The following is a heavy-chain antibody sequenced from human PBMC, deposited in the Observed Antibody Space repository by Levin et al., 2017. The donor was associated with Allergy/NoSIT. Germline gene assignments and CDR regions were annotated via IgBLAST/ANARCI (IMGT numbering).Heavy chain of an antibody. J-gene: IGHJ6*02. CDR3: AKDAWQQLVPGGYYYYYGMDV. D-gene: IGHD6-13*01. CDR1: GFTFSSYA. CDR2: ISGSGGST. V-gene: IGHV3-23*01. Sequence: GGSLRLSCAASGFTFSSYAMSWVRQAPGKGLEWVSAISGSGGSTYYADSVKGRFTISRDNSKNTLYLQMNSLRAEDTAVYYCAKDAWQQLVPGGYYYYYGMDVWGQGTTVTVSS.